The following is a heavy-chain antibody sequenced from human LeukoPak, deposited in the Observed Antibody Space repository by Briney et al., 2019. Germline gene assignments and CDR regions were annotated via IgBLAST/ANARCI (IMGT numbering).Heavy chain of an antibody. CDR2: INPNSGGT. V-gene: IGHV1-2*02. D-gene: IGHD5-24*01. CDR3: ARDRRNGYNRLFDY. J-gene: IGHJ4*02. Sequence: GASVKVSCKASGYTFTGYYMHWVRQAPGQGLEWMGWINPNSGGTNYAQKFQGRATMTRDTSISTAYMELSRLRSDDTAVYYCARDRRNGYNRLFDYWGQGTLVTVSS. CDR1: GYTFTGYY.